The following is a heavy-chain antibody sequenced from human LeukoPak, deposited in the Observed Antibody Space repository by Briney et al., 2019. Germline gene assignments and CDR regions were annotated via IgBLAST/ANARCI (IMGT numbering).Heavy chain of an antibody. V-gene: IGHV6-1*01. Sequence: SQTLSLTCAISGDSVSSNSGAWNWIRQSPSRGLEWLGRTYYRSKWYNDYAVSVKSRLTINPDTSKNQFSLQLNSVTPEDTAVYYCASSYYAGNSLDDWGQGTLVTVSS. CDR3: ASSYYAGNSLDD. CDR1: GDSVSSNSGA. D-gene: IGHD4-23*01. CDR2: TYYRSKWYN. J-gene: IGHJ4*02.